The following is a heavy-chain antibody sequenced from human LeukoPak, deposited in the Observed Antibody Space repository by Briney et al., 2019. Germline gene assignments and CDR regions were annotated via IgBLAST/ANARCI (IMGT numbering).Heavy chain of an antibody. V-gene: IGHV3-33*06. CDR2: IWYDGSNK. CDR3: AKERNDCSGGSCHYLDAFDI. Sequence: GRSLRLSCAASGFTFSSYGMHWVRQAPGKGLEWVAVIWYDGSNKYYADSVKGRFTISRDNSKNTLYLQMNSLRAEDTAVYYCAKERNDCSGGSCHYLDAFDIWGQGTMVTVSS. D-gene: IGHD2-15*01. CDR1: GFTFSSYG. J-gene: IGHJ3*02.